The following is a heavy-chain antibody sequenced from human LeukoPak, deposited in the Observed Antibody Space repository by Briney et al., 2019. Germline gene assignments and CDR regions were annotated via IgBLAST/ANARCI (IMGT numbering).Heavy chain of an antibody. D-gene: IGHD3-10*01. J-gene: IGHJ5*02. CDR1: GYTFTSSW. CDR3: ARVSEYYYGSGRVDWFDP. Sequence: GESLKISCKGSGYTFTSSWIAWVRQMPGKSLEWMGIIYLCDSETRYSPSFQGQVTISADKSISTAYLQWSSLTAPDTAMYYCARVSEYYYGSGRVDWFDPWGQGTLVTVSS. V-gene: IGHV5-51*01. CDR2: IYLCDSET.